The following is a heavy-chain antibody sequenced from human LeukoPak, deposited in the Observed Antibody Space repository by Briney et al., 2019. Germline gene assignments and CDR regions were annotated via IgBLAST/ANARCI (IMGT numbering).Heavy chain of an antibody. D-gene: IGHD1-7*01. CDR1: GFTFSDYY. V-gene: IGHV3-11*04. Sequence: PGGSLRLSCAASGFTFSDYYMSWIRQAPGKGQEWVSYISSSGSTIYYADSVKGRFTISRDNAKNSLYLQMNSLRAEDTAVYYCASLELRRSPVDYWGQGTLVTVSS. CDR3: ASLELRRSPVDY. CDR2: ISSSGSTI. J-gene: IGHJ4*02.